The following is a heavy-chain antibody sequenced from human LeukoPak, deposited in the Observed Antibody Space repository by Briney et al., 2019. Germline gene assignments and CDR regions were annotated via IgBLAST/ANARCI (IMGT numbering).Heavy chain of an antibody. J-gene: IGHJ4*02. CDR1: GFTFSSYW. CDR3: ARVSNEVLGYSYGYVSYFDY. Sequence: GGSLRLSCAASGFTFSSYWMSWVGQAPGKGLGWVANIEQDGIKKYYVDSVKGRFTISRDNAKNSLYLQMNSLRAEDTAVYYCARVSNEVLGYSYGYVSYFDYWGREPWSPSPQ. D-gene: IGHD5-18*01. CDR2: IEQDGIKK. V-gene: IGHV3-7*01.